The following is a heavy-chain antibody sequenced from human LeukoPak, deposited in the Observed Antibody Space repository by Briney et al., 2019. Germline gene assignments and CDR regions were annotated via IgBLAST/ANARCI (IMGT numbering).Heavy chain of an antibody. CDR2: ISASDGTT. V-gene: IGHV3-23*01. Sequence: PGGSLRLSCTASGFTFSDYWMTWVRQAPGKGLEWVSTISASDGTTHYADSVEGRFTISRDNSKATLFRQMNSLRVEDTAVYYCAKALGDGVFPANFRTFDYWGQGSLVTVSS. CDR3: AKALGDGVFPANFRTFDY. J-gene: IGHJ4*02. CDR1: GFTFSDYW. D-gene: IGHD5/OR15-5a*01.